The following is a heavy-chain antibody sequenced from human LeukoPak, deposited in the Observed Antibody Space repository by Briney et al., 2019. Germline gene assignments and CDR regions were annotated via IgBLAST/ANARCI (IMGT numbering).Heavy chain of an antibody. V-gene: IGHV1-69*13. CDR2: IIHIFGTA. J-gene: IGHJ3*02. D-gene: IGHD6-19*01. Sequence: SVKVSCKASGGTFSSYAISWVRQAPGQGLEWMGGIIHIFGTANYAQKFQGRVTITADESTSTAYMELSSLRSEDTAVYYCARGIAVANLQDGGAFDIWGQGTMVTVSS. CDR1: GGTFSSYA. CDR3: ARGIAVANLQDGGAFDI.